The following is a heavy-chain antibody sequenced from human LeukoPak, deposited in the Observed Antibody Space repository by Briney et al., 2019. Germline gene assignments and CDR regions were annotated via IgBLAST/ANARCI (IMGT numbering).Heavy chain of an antibody. CDR3: ARAGKAAAGTPWFDP. Sequence: GGSLRLSCAASGFTFSSYAIHWVRQAPGKGLEYVSAISSNGGSTYYANSVKGRFTISRDNSKNTLYLQMGSLRAEDMAVYYCARAGKAAAGTPWFDPWGQGTLVTVSS. V-gene: IGHV3-64*01. J-gene: IGHJ5*02. D-gene: IGHD6-13*01. CDR2: ISSNGGST. CDR1: GFTFSSYA.